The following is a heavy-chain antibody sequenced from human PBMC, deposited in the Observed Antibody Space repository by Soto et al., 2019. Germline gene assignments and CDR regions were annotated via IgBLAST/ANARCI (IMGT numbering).Heavy chain of an antibody. V-gene: IGHV3-30*18. Sequence: QVQLVESGGGVVQPERSLILSCAASGFTFSSYGMHWVRQAPGKGLEWVAVVSYDGKTKYYADSVKGRFTISRDNSKNTLYLQINSLRGEDTAVYYCAKRLASGSHFFDYWGPGTLVTVSS. D-gene: IGHD3-10*01. CDR3: AKRLASGSHFFDY. J-gene: IGHJ4*02. CDR1: GFTFSSYG. CDR2: VSYDGKTK.